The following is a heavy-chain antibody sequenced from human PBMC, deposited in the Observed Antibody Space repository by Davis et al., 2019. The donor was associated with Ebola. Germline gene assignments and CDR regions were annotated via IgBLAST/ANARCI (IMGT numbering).Heavy chain of an antibody. V-gene: IGHV3-48*01. J-gene: IGHJ3*02. CDR2: ISGSRSTI. Sequence: GESLKISCAASGFTFSTYDMNWVRQAPGKGLEWVSYISGSRSTIYYADSVRGRFTISRDNSKNTLYLQMNGLRVEDTAIYYCAKDTSNIWFDIWGQGTNVTVSS. CDR3: AKDTSNIWFDI. D-gene: IGHD1-26*01. CDR1: GFTFSTYD.